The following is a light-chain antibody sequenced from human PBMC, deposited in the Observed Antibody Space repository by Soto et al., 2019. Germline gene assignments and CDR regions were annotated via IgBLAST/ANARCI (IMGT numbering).Light chain of an antibody. V-gene: IGLV2-23*01. CDR3: CSYAGGSTYV. CDR1: SSDVGSHNL. CDR2: EGT. Sequence: QSVLTQPASVSGSPGQSITISCTGTSSDVGSHNLVSWYQHHPGKAPKFMIYEGTKRPSGVSSRFSGSKSGNTASLTISGLQAEDEAYYYCCSYAGGSTYVFGTGTKVTVL. J-gene: IGLJ1*01.